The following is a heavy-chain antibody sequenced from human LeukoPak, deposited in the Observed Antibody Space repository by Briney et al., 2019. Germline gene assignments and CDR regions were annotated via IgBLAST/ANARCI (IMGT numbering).Heavy chain of an antibody. CDR1: GYSISTGYF. CDR2: ISHGAGT. CDR3: ARDHDVWVAPYFDY. V-gene: IGHV4-38-2*02. J-gene: IGHJ4*02. D-gene: IGHD5-12*01. Sequence: SETLSLTCTVSGYSISTGYFWAWMRQPPGKGLEWLGSISHGAGTYYSPSLKSRVTMSVDTSKNQFSVNLNSVTAADTAVYYCARDHDVWVAPYFDYWGQGNLVSVSS.